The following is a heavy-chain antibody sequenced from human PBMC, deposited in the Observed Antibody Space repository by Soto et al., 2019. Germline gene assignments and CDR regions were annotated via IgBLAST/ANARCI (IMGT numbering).Heavy chain of an antibody. CDR2: FWYDGSKK. Sequence: QVQLVESGGGVVQPGRSLRLSCAASGFTFRSYVIHWVRQAPGKGLEWVAVFWYDGSKKQYADSVRGRFSISIDDSKNTLYLQMNSLRSEDTAVYFCARGYSTYSWFDPWGQGILVTVSS. D-gene: IGHD6-13*01. J-gene: IGHJ5*02. CDR1: GFTFRSYV. V-gene: IGHV3-33*01. CDR3: ARGYSTYSWFDP.